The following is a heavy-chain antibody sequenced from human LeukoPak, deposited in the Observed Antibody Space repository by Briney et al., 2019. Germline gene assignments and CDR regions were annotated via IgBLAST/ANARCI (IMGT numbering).Heavy chain of an antibody. J-gene: IGHJ4*02. Sequence: ETLSLTCAVYGGSFSGYYWSWIRQPPGKGLEWIGRIKAKAHGGTIEYAAPVKGRFTISRDDSKNTLYLQMNSLKTEDTAVYYCTTDGVGVEGATYDNWGQGTLVSVSS. CDR1: GGSFSGYY. CDR2: IKAKAHGGTI. V-gene: IGHV3-15*01. CDR3: TTDGVGVEGATYDN. D-gene: IGHD1-26*01.